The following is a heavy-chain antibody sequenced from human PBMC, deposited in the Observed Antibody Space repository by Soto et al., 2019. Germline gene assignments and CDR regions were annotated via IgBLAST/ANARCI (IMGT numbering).Heavy chain of an antibody. CDR2: IYHSGST. D-gene: IGHD6-13*01. Sequence: PSETLSLTCAVSGGSISSGGYSWSWIRQPPGKGLEWIGYIYHSGSTNYNPSLESRLTISVDKSKNQFSLKLTSVTAADTAVYYCARARATIAAAAIFGCWGQGTLVTVSS. CDR3: ARARATIAAAAIFGC. J-gene: IGHJ4*02. CDR1: GGSISSGGYS. V-gene: IGHV4-30-2*01.